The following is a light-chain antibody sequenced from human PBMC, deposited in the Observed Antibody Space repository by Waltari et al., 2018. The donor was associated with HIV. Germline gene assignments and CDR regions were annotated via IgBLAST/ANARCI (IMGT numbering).Light chain of an antibody. CDR3: QVWDRSYKEAV. CDR2: DDV. J-gene: IGLJ2*01. Sequence: SYVLTQAPSLSVAPGKTATISCGHIGRNSGQWYRQKPGRAPLLVVLDDVDRSSGIPARFSGARSGERATLTIRGVEAGDEADYYCQVWDRSYKEAVFGGGT. V-gene: IGLV3-21*03. CDR1: IGRNS.